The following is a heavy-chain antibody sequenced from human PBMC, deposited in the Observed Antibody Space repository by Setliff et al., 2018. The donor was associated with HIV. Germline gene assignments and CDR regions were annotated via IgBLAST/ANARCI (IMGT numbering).Heavy chain of an antibody. D-gene: IGHD3-22*01. CDR1: GYSISSGYY. CDR2: IYHSGST. J-gene: IGHJ4*02. V-gene: IGHV4-38-2*01. CDR3: AAPPLASYYDSSGPGDYFDY. Sequence: TLSLTRAVSGYSISSGYYWGWIRQPPGKGLEWIGSIYHSGSTYYNPSLKSRVTISVDTSKNQFSLKLSSVTAADTAVYYCAAPPLASYYDSSGPGDYFDYWGQGTLVTVSS.